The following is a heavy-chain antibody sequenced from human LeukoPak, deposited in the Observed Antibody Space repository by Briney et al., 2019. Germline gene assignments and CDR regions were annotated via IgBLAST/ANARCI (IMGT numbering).Heavy chain of an antibody. J-gene: IGHJ4*02. CDR2: IRYDGSNK. Sequence: GGSLRLSCAASGFTFSSYGMHWVRQAPGKGLEGVAFIRYDGSNKYYADSVKGRFTISRDNSKNTLYLQMNSLRAEDTAVYYCAREDYSSSWSYFDYWGQGTLVTVSS. V-gene: IGHV3-30*02. D-gene: IGHD6-13*01. CDR3: AREDYSSSWSYFDY. CDR1: GFTFSSYG.